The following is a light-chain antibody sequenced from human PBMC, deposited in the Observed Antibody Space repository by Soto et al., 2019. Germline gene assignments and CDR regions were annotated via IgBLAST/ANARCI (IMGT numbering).Light chain of an antibody. CDR2: KAS. CDR1: QTISRW. J-gene: IGKJ1*01. CDR3: QHYNGYSEA. V-gene: IGKV1-5*03. Sequence: DIQMTKSPATLSGSVGDRFNITFRASQTISRWLAWYQQKPGKAHNLLIYKASTIESGVTSRFSGSGSGTDFTLTISSLQPDEFATYDCQHYNGYSEALGQGTKVEI.